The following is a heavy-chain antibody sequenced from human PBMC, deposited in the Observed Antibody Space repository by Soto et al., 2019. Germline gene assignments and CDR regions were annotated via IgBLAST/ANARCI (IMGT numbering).Heavy chain of an antibody. J-gene: IGHJ5*02. D-gene: IGHD2-8*01. V-gene: IGHV1-18*04. CDR1: GYTFTSYG. CDR2: ISAYNGNT. Sequence: ASVKVSCKASGYTFTSYGISWVRQAPGQGLEWMGWISAYNGNTNYAQKLQGRATMTTDTSTSTAYMELRSLRSDDTAVYYCARDHCTNGVCYWGVNWFDPWGQGTLVTVSS. CDR3: ARDHCTNGVCYWGVNWFDP.